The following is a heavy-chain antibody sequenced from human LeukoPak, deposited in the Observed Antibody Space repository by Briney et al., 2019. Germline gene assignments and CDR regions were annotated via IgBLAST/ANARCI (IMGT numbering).Heavy chain of an antibody. V-gene: IGHV4-31*02. Sequence: PSQTLSLTRTVSGGSISSDGYYWSWIRQHPGKGLEWIGYIYFSGSTYYNPSLKSRVNIPVDTSKNQFSLKLSSVTAADTAVYYCASRTPGIDAFDIWGQGTMVTVSS. J-gene: IGHJ3*02. D-gene: IGHD3-10*01. CDR2: IYFSGST. CDR1: GGSISSDGYY. CDR3: ASRTPGIDAFDI.